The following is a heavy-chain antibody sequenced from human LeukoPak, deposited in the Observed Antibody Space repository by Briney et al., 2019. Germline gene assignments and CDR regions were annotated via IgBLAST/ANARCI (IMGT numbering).Heavy chain of an antibody. CDR1: GGSISSYY. J-gene: IGHJ3*02. Sequence: SETLSLTCTVSGGSISSYYWSWIRQPPGKGLEWFGYIYYSGSTNYNPSLKSRVTISVDTSKNQFSLKLSSVTAADTAVYYCARDNYYDSSGYDAFDIWGQGTMVTVSS. CDR3: ARDNYYDSSGYDAFDI. CDR2: IYYSGST. V-gene: IGHV4-59*01. D-gene: IGHD3-22*01.